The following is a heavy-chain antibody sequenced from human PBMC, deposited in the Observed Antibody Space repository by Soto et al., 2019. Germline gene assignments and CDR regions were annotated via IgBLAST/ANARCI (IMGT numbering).Heavy chain of an antibody. J-gene: IGHJ4*02. CDR2: HRRNAYRVRT. D-gene: IGHD3-16*01. Sequence: SLRHSCKTSGLTFCDYSLRGLRQAAANGLAWVGVHRRNAYRVRTDYAASVKGSFTISRDDCKSIAHLQMNSLRTEDTALYYCNRASSLDFDFWVQGT. V-gene: IGHV3-49*03. CDR3: NRASSLDFDF. CDR1: GLTFCDYS.